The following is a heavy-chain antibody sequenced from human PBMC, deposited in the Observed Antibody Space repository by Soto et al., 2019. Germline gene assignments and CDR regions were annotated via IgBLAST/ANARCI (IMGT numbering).Heavy chain of an antibody. CDR2: INTYNGNT. CDR1: GYTFTSYG. J-gene: IGHJ6*02. V-gene: IGHV1-18*01. CDR3: AMVDVYVTPSPQDV. D-gene: IGHD3-16*01. Sequence: ASVKVSCKASGYTFTSYGISWVRQAPGQGLEWMGWINTYNGNTNYAQNHQGRVTLTTDTSTSTAYMELTSLRSNDTAIYYCAMVDVYVTPSPQDVWGQGTTVTVSS.